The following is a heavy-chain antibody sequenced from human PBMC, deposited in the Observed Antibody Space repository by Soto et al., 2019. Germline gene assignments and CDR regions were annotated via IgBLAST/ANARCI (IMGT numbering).Heavy chain of an antibody. V-gene: IGHV3-21*01. Sequence: VHLVESGGGLVKSGGSLRLSCAASGFPFISYYMIWVRQTPGKGLEWVSSISTDSRYIYYGDSVRGRFTISRDNAKNSLYLQMNSLRVEDTAVYYCASGSDYNYMDIWGKGAPVTVSS. CDR3: ASGSDYNYMDI. J-gene: IGHJ6*03. D-gene: IGHD5-12*01. CDR2: ISTDSRYI. CDR1: GFPFISYY.